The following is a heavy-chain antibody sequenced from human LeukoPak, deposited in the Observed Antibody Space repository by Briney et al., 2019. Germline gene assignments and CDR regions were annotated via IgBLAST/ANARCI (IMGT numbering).Heavy chain of an antibody. CDR1: GGSFSGYY. CDR3: ARGPVVAYVSGGYYYSDY. Sequence: SETLSLTCAVYGGSFSGYYWSWIRQPPGKGLEWVGEINHSGSTNYNPSLKSRVTISVDTSKNQFSLKLRSVTAADTAVYYCARGPVVAYVSGGYYYSDYWGHGTLVTVSS. V-gene: IGHV4-34*01. J-gene: IGHJ4*01. CDR2: INHSGST. D-gene: IGHD3-22*01.